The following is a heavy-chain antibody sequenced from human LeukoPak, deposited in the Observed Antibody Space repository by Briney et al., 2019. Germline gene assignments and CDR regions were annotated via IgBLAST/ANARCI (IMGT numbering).Heavy chain of an antibody. CDR3: ARAPTRPTLIVFDVYFDY. V-gene: IGHV3-23*01. CDR2: IGASGQST. Sequence: PGGSLRLSCAASGFTFSSYGMHWVRQAPGKGLEWVSTIGASGQSTFYADSVRGRFTISRDNSRSTLYLQMNSLSSADTAVYYCARAPTRPTLIVFDVYFDYWGQGSLVTVSS. D-gene: IGHD3-22*01. J-gene: IGHJ4*02. CDR1: GFTFSSYG.